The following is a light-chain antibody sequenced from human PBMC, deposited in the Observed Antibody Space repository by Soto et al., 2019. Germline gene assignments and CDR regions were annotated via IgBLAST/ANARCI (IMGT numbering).Light chain of an antibody. CDR1: QSVSSSY. Sequence: EIVLTQFPGTLSLSPREKTTPSRRAIQSVSSSYLAWYQQKPGQAPRLLIYGTSSRATAIPDRFSGSGSGTDFTLTISRLEPEDFAVYYCQQYGSSSWTFGQGTKVDIK. CDR3: QQYGSSSWT. V-gene: IGKV3-20*01. J-gene: IGKJ1*01. CDR2: GTS.